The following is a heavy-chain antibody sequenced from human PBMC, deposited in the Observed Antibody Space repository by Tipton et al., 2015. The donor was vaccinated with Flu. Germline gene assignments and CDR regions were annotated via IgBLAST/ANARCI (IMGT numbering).Heavy chain of an antibody. J-gene: IGHJ3*02. CDR2: ISSSGSTI. D-gene: IGHD3-16*01. V-gene: IGHV3-11*01. Sequence: SLRLSCAASGFTFSDYYMSWIRQAPGKGLEWVSYISSSGSTIYYADSVKGRFTISRDNAKNSLYLQMNSLRAEDTAVYYCASPRFGEGPHAFDIWGQGTMVTVSS. CDR1: GFTFSDYY. CDR3: ASPRFGEGPHAFDI.